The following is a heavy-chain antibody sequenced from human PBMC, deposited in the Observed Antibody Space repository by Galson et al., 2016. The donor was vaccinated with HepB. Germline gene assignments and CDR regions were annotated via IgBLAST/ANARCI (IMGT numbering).Heavy chain of an antibody. V-gene: IGHV3-74*01. CDR2: IKSDGRKT. D-gene: IGHD4/OR15-4a*01. CDR1: GLTFSSYW. CDR3: ARLSLVVGGAIDY. Sequence: SLRLSCAASGLTFSSYWMHWVRQAPGKGLEWISHIKSDGRKTNYADSVKGRFIISRDHAKNTLYLQMSSLRAEDTAVYYCARLSLVVGGAIDYWGQGTLVTVSS. J-gene: IGHJ4*02.